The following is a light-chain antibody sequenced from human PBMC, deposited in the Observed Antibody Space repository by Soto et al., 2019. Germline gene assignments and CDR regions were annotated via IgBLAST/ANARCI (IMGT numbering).Light chain of an antibody. J-gene: IGKJ1*01. Sequence: EIVMTQSPATLSVSPGEGATLSCRASQSVGSNLAWYQQKPGQSPRLLIYDASIRATAIPARFRGSGSGAEFTLTISSLQSEDSAVYYCQHYNHWLWTFGQGTKVDIK. CDR1: QSVGSN. V-gene: IGKV3-15*01. CDR3: QHYNHWLWT. CDR2: DAS.